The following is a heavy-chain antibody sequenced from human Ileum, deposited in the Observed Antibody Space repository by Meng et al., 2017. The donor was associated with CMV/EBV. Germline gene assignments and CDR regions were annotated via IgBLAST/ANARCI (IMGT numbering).Heavy chain of an antibody. CDR3: ARDIVLMVYATRAGNWFDP. D-gene: IGHD2-8*01. CDR2: INPNSGGT. Sequence: TFTGYYMHWVRQAPGQGLEWMGWINPNSGGTNYAQKCQGRVTMTRDTSISTAYMELSRLRSDDTAVYYCARDIVLMVYATRAGNWFDPWGQGTLVTVSS. J-gene: IGHJ5*02. CDR1: TFTGYY. V-gene: IGHV1-2*02.